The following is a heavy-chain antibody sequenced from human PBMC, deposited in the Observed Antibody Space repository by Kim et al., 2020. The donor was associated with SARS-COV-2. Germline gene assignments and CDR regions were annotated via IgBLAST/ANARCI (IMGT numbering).Heavy chain of an antibody. CDR3: AKERGDYGSWSCTLYY. CDR1: GFTFSSYA. V-gene: IGHV3-30*04. D-gene: IGHD3-10*01. Sequence: GGSLRLSCAASGFTFSSYAMHWVRQAPGKGLEWVAVISYDGSNKYYADSVKGRFTISRDNSKNTLYLQMNSLRAEDTAVYYCAKERGDYGSWSCTLYYWGPRTPGTASP. CDR2: ISYDGSNK. J-gene: IGHJ4*02.